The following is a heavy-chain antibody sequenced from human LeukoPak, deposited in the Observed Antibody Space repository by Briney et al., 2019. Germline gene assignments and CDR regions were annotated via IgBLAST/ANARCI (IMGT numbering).Heavy chain of an antibody. J-gene: IGHJ5*02. V-gene: IGHV5-51*01. CDR3: ARRDTSGSLFWFDP. Sequence: GESLKISCQGAGYSFSHHWIAWVRKMPGKGLEWMAMMYPGDSDTRYSPSFQGQVTISVDKSISTAYLQCNSLKASDTGMYYCARRDTSGSLFWFDPWGQGTLVTVSS. CDR2: MYPGDSDT. D-gene: IGHD3-10*01. CDR1: GYSFSHHW.